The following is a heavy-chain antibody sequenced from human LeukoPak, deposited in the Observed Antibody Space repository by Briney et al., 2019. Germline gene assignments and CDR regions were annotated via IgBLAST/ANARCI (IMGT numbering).Heavy chain of an antibody. CDR2: IYHSGGT. Sequence: SETLSLTCNVSGGAISRGDYYWSWIRQPPGKGLEWIGYIYHSGGTYYNPSLKRRITISVDTSKNQFSLKVTSVTAADTATYYCARFDIVEEGGPDYWGQGTLVTVSS. CDR1: GGAISRGDYY. CDR3: ARFDIVEEGGPDY. V-gene: IGHV4-30-4*01. J-gene: IGHJ4*02. D-gene: IGHD2-15*01.